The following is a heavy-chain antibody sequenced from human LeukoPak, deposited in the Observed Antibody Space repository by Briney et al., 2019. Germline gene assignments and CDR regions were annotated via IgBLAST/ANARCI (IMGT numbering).Heavy chain of an antibody. CDR1: GFTFSSYW. CDR2: IKQDGSEK. J-gene: IGHJ6*02. CDR3: ARVKEERITIFGVPYYYYGMDV. V-gene: IGHV3-7*01. D-gene: IGHD3-3*01. Sequence: GGSLRLSCAASGFTFSSYWMSWVRQAPGKGLEWVANIKQDGSEKYYVDSVKGRLTISRDNAKNSLYLQMNSLRAEDTAVYYCARVKEERITIFGVPYYYYGMDVWGQGTTVTVSS.